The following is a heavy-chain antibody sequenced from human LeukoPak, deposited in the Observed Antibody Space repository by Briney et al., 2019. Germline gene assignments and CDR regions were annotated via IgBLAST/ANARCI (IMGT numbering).Heavy chain of an antibody. CDR2: ISGCGGST. CDR3: AKSYYDFWSGPLFP. D-gene: IGHD3-3*01. Sequence: PGGSLSLSCAASGFTFSSCAMSWVRQAPGKGLERVSVISGCGGSTYYVDSVKGGLTIVRDNTKNTLYLQMNSLRAEDTAVYYCAKSYYDFWSGPLFPWGQGTLITVSS. CDR1: GFTFSSCA. V-gene: IGHV3-23*01. J-gene: IGHJ5*02.